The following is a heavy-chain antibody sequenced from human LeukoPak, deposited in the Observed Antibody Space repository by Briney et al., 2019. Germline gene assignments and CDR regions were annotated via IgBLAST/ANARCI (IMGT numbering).Heavy chain of an antibody. CDR2: VSSSSGYI. V-gene: IGHV3-21*01. Sequence: GGSLRLSCAASGFTFSSYGMNWVRQAPGKGLEWVSSVSSSSGYIYYADSVKGRFTISRDNAKNSLYLQMNSLRAEDTAVYYCARDRNTDFWSGYYTNYFDYWGQGALVTVSS. CDR3: ARDRNTDFWSGYYTNYFDY. D-gene: IGHD3-3*01. J-gene: IGHJ4*02. CDR1: GFTFSSYG.